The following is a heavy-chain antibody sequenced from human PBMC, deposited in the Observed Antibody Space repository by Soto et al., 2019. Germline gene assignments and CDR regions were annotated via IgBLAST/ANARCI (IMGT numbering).Heavy chain of an antibody. CDR3: ARSGSGSYYRRPFDY. CDR2: ISYNGSNK. V-gene: IGHV3-30-3*01. J-gene: IGHJ4*02. CDR1: GFTFSSYA. D-gene: IGHD1-26*01. Sequence: PGGSLRLSCAASGFTFSSYAMHWVRQAPGKGLGWVAVISYNGSNKYYADSVKGRFTISRDNSKNTLYLQMNSLRAEDTAVYYCARSGSGSYYRRPFDYWGQGTLVTVSS.